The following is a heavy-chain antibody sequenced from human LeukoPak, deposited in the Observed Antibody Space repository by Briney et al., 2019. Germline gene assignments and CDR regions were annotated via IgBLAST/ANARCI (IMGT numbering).Heavy chain of an antibody. CDR3: ARNPPLGSCSTISCPHLDY. V-gene: IGHV3-21*01. CDR2: ISSSSSFI. J-gene: IGHJ4*02. Sequence: GGSLRLSCAASGFTFSRYSMNWVRQAPGKGLGWVSSISSSSSFIYYADSVKGRFTISRDNAKNSLYLQMNSLRAEDTAVYYCARNPPLGSCSTISCPHLDYWGQGTLVTVSS. CDR1: GFTFSRYS. D-gene: IGHD2-2*01.